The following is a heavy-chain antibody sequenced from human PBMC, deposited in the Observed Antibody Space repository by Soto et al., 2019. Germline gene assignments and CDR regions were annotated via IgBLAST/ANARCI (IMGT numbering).Heavy chain of an antibody. CDR3: TRGQDYGDYPPLDY. CDR1: GFTFSNGW. J-gene: IGHJ4*02. V-gene: IGHV3-49*04. CDR2: IRSKVDGGTT. Sequence: GGSLRLSCSASGFTFSNGWMSWVRQAPGKGLEWVGRIRSKVDGGTTEYTASVKGRFTISRDDSKSIAYLQMNSLKTEDTAVYYCTRGQDYGDYPPLDYWGQGTLVTVSS. D-gene: IGHD4-17*01.